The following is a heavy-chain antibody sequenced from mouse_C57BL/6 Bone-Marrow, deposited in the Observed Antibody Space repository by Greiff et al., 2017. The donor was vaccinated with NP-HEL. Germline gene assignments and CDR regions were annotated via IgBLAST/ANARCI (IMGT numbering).Heavy chain of an antibody. D-gene: IGHD2-3*01. CDR2: INPNNGGT. CDR3: ARTGLLYAMDY. J-gene: IGHJ4*01. Sequence: EVQLQQSGPELVKPGASVKISCKASGYTFTDYYMNWVKQSHGKSLEWIRDINPNNGGTSYNQKFKGKATLTVDKSSSTAYMELLSLTSEDSAVYYCARTGLLYAMDYWGQGTSVTVSS. CDR1: GYTFTDYY. V-gene: IGHV1-26*01.